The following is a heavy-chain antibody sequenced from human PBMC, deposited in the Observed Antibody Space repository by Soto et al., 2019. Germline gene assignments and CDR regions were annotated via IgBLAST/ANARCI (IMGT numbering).Heavy chain of an antibody. CDR2: ISGGGGST. D-gene: IGHD6-19*01. J-gene: IGHJ4*02. V-gene: IGHV3-23*01. CDR3: AKRNKAVAAPFDY. Sequence: EVQLLESGGGLVQPGGSLRLSCAASGFTFSSYAMSWVRQAPGKGLEWVSAISGGGGSTSYADSVKGRFTISRDNSKNTLYLQMNSLRAEDTAVYYCAKRNKAVAAPFDYWGQGALVTVSS. CDR1: GFTFSSYA.